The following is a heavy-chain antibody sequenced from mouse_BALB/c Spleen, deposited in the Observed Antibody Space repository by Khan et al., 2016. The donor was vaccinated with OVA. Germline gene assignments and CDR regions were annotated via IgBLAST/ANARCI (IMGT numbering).Heavy chain of an antibody. J-gene: IGHJ2*01. CDR1: GYSIPSDYA. CDR2: ISYSGSI. D-gene: IGHD1-1*01. CDR3: ASRRLLFRYPDYFDY. Sequence: VKLLESGPGLLKPSQSLSLTCTVTGYSIPSDYAWNWIRQFPGNTLEWMAYISYSGSITYSPSLRSRISITRDTSKNQFFLQLNSVTTEDTATYYCASRRLLFRYPDYFDYGGKGTTLIVAT. V-gene: IGHV3-2*02.